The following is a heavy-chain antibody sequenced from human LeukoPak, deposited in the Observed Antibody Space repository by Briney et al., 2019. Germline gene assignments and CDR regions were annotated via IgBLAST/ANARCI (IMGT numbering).Heavy chain of an antibody. D-gene: IGHD1-26*01. CDR1: GFTFTSYD. J-gene: IGHJ4*02. V-gene: IGHV1-8*01. CDR3: ARDRSGSSPFDY. Sequence: GASVKVSCRASGFTFTSYDINWVRQSTGQGLEWMGWMNPISGHTGYAQKFQGRVTMTRDTSTSTVYMELSSLRSEDTAMYYCARDRSGSSPFDYWGQGTLVTVSS. CDR2: MNPISGHT.